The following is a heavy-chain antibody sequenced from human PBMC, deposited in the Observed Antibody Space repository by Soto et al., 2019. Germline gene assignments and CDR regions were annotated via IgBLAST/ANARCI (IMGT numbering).Heavy chain of an antibody. CDR1: GDSMSGFY. D-gene: IGHD3-10*01. V-gene: IGHV4-59*01. CDR2: INYVGRTS. CDR3: ARFRRNYFDY. Sequence: SETLSLTCTVSGDSMSGFYWSWIRQTPGKGLEWIGYINYVGRTSYYSPSLQSRVTISLDSSKNQFSLILSSVTAADTAVYFCARFRRNYFDYWGQGTQVTVS. J-gene: IGHJ4*02.